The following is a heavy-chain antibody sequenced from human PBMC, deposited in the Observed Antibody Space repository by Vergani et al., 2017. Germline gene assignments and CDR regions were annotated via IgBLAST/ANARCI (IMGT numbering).Heavy chain of an antibody. CDR2: INHSGST. Sequence: QVQLQQWGAGLLKPSETLSLTCAVYGGSFSGYYWSWIRQPPGKGLEWIGEINHSGSTNYNPSLKSRVTISVDTSKNQFSLKLSFVTAADTAVYYCARGLDYYFDYWGQGTLVTVSS. J-gene: IGHJ4*02. CDR3: ARGLDYYFDY. V-gene: IGHV4-34*01. CDR1: GGSFSGYY.